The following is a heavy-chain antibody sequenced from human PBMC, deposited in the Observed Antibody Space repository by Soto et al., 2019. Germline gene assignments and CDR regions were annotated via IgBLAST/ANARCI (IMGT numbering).Heavy chain of an antibody. J-gene: IGHJ6*02. D-gene: IGHD1-7*01. Sequence: PSETLSLTCTVSGGSISSGGYYWSWIRQHPGKGLEWIGYIYYSGSTYYNPSLKSRVTISVDTSKNQFSLKLSSVTAADTAVYYCARGELELRDYYYYYGMDVWGQGTTVTVSS. CDR2: IYYSGST. CDR3: ARGELELRDYYYYYGMDV. V-gene: IGHV4-31*03. CDR1: GGSISSGGYY.